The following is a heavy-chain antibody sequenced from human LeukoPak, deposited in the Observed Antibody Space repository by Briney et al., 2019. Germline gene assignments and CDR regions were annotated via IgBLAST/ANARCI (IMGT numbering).Heavy chain of an antibody. V-gene: IGHV1-69*02. CDR1: GGTFSSYT. Sequence: AASVKVSCKASGGTFSSYTISWVRQAPGQGLEWMGRIIPILGIANYAQKSQGRVTITADKSTSTAYMELSSLRSEDTAVYYCARDGVVRPPDCSSTSCPYNHYYYGMDVWGQGTTVTVSS. CDR3: ARDGVVRPPDCSSTSCPYNHYYYGMDV. J-gene: IGHJ6*02. D-gene: IGHD2-2*01. CDR2: IIPILGIA.